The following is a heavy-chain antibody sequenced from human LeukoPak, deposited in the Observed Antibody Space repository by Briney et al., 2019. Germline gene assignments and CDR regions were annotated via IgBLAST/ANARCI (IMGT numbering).Heavy chain of an antibody. J-gene: IGHJ5*01. CDR2: IRYDGSNK. Sequence: PGGSLRLSCAASGFTFSSYGMHWVRQAPGKGLEWVAFIRYDGSNKYYADSVKGRFTISRDNSNSLISLQMNDLTTEDTAVYYCAREKFDSWGQGTLVTVSP. CDR1: GFTFSSYG. CDR3: AREKFDS. V-gene: IGHV3-30*02.